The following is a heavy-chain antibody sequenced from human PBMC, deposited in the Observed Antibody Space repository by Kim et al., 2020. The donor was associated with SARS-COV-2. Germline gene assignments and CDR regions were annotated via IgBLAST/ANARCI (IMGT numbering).Heavy chain of an antibody. CDR1: GGTFSSYA. CDR3: VIYYDSSGEKDY. J-gene: IGHJ4*02. D-gene: IGHD3-22*01. V-gene: IGHV1-69*04. Sequence: SVKVSCKASGGTFSSYAISWVRQAPGQGLEWMGRIIPILGIANYAQKFQGRVTITADKSTSTAYMELSSLRSEDTAVYYCVIYYDSSGEKDYWGRGTLVTVSS. CDR2: IIPILGIA.